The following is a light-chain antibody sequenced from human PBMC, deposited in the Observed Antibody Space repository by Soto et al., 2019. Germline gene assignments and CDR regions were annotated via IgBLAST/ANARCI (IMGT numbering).Light chain of an antibody. J-gene: IGLJ2*01. CDR2: DDS. CDR3: QVWDSSSDLLV. Sequence: SYELTQPPSVSVAPGQTARITCGGNNIGSKSVHWYQQKPGQAPVLVVYDDSDRPSGIPERFSGSNSGNTATLTISMVEAGDEADYYCQVWDSSSDLLVFGGGTKLTVL. V-gene: IGLV3-21*02. CDR1: NIGSKS.